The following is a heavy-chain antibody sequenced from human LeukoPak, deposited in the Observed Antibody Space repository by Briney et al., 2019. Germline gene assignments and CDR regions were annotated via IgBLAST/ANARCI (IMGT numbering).Heavy chain of an antibody. J-gene: IGHJ4*02. Sequence: GGSLRLSCAASGFTFSSYAMSLVRPAPGKGLEWVSAISGSGGRTYYADSVKGRFTISRDNSKNTLYLQMNSLRAEDTAVYYCAKGDDFWSGYYGRGGYFDYWGQGTLVTVSS. V-gene: IGHV3-23*01. CDR2: ISGSGGRT. CDR3: AKGDDFWSGYYGRGGYFDY. D-gene: IGHD3-3*01. CDR1: GFTFSSYA.